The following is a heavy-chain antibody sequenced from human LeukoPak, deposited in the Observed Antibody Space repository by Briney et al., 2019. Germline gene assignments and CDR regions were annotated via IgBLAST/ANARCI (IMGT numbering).Heavy chain of an antibody. CDR3: ATEAGRAFDF. Sequence: ASVKVSCKASGYTFTIYYIHWVRQAPGQGSEWMVIINPSGGSTNYAQKFQGRVTMTTDTSTSTVYMELSSLRSDDTAVYYCATEAGRAFDFWGQGTMVTVSS. D-gene: IGHD1-14*01. CDR2: INPSGGST. J-gene: IGHJ3*01. CDR1: GYTFTIYY. V-gene: IGHV1-46*01.